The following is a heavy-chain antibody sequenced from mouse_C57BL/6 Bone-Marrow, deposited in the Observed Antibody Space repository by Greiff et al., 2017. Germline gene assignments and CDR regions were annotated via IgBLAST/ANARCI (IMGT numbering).Heavy chain of an antibody. D-gene: IGHD2-4*01. CDR2: ISSGGSYT. V-gene: IGHV5-6*01. CDR3: TRAYFDYWFGY. J-gene: IGHJ3*01. Sequence: EVKLMESGGDLVKPGGSLKLSCAASGFTFSSYGMSWVRQTPDKRLEWVATISSGGSYTYSPDRVKGRFTISRDTAKNNLYLQMSSLTSEDTAMYYFTRAYFDYWFGYWGQATLVTVSS. CDR1: GFTFSSYG.